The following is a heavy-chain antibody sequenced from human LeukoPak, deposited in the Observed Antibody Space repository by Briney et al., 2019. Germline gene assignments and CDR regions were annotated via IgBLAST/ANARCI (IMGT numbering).Heavy chain of an antibody. J-gene: IGHJ6*02. CDR2: INPSGGST. CDR3: ARATHTMVRGVIARYGMDV. CDR1: GYTFTSYY. V-gene: IGHV1-46*01. Sequence: EASVKVSCKASGYTFTSYYMHWVRQAPGQGLEWMGIINPSGGSTSYAQKFQGGVTMTRDTSTSTVYMELSSLRSEDTAVYYCARATHTMVRGVIARYGMDVWGQGTTVTVSS. D-gene: IGHD3-10*01.